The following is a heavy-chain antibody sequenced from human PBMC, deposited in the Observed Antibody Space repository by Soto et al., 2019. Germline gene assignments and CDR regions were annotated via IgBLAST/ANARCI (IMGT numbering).Heavy chain of an antibody. CDR1: GGSFSGYY. D-gene: IGHD3-10*01. CDR2: INHSGST. V-gene: IGHV4-34*01. J-gene: IGHJ6*03. CDR3: ARGRSYYGSGSSTSYYYYYMHV. Sequence: LSLTCAVYGGSFSGYYWSWIRQPPGKGLEWIGEINHSGSTNYNPSLKSRVTISVDTSKNQFSLKLSSVTAADTAVYYCARGRSYYGSGSSTSYYYYYMHVWGKGTTVTVSS.